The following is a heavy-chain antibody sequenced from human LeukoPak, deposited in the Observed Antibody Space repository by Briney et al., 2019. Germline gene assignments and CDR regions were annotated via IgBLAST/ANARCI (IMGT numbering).Heavy chain of an antibody. CDR2: INHSGST. CDR3: ARGGGLEFDY. Sequence: NPSETLSLTCAVYGGSFSGYYWSWIRQPPGKGLEWIGEINHSGSTNYDPSLKSRVTISVDTSKNQFSLKLSSVTAADTAVYYCARGGGLEFDYWGQGTLVTVSS. CDR1: GGSFSGYY. J-gene: IGHJ4*02. V-gene: IGHV4-34*01. D-gene: IGHD3-16*01.